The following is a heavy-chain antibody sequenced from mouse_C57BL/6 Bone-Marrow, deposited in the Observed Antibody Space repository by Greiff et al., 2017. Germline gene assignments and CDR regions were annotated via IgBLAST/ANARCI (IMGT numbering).Heavy chain of an antibody. Sequence: QVQLQQPGAELVMPGASVKLSCKASGYTFTSYWMHWVKQRPGQGLEWIGEIDPSDSYTNYNQKFKGKSTLTVDKSSSTAYMQLSSLTSADSAVYYCATVLLRFYAMDYWGQGTSVTVSS. V-gene: IGHV1-69*01. CDR1: GYTFTSYW. D-gene: IGHD1-1*01. J-gene: IGHJ4*01. CDR3: ATVLLRFYAMDY. CDR2: IDPSDSYT.